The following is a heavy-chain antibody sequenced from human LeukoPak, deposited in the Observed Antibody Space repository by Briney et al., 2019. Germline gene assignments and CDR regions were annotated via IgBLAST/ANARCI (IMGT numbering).Heavy chain of an antibody. D-gene: IGHD4-23*01. J-gene: IGHJ4*02. CDR1: GYTFSDYY. CDR2: INPNSGGT. CDR3: ARDYGGNPDY. Sequence: GASVKVSCKASGYTFSDYYMHWVRQAPGQGLEWMGWINPNSGGTNYAQKFQGRVTMTRDTSISTAYMELSRLRSDDTAVYYCARDYGGNPDYWGQGTLVTVSS. V-gene: IGHV1-2*02.